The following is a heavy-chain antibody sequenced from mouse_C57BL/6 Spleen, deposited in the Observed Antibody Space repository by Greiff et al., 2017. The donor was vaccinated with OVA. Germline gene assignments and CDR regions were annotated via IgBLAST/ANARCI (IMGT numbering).Heavy chain of an antibody. CDR1: GYTFTDYN. V-gene: IGHV1-18*01. CDR3: ARVLEYAMDY. D-gene: IGHD1-1*01. CDR2: INPNNGGT. J-gene: IGHJ4*01. Sequence: VQLQQSGPELVKPGASVKIPCKASGYTFTDYNMDWVKQSPGKSLEWIGDINPNNGGTIYNQKFKGKGTLTVDKSSSTAYMELRSLTSEDTAVYNCARVLEYAMDYWGQGTSVTVSA.